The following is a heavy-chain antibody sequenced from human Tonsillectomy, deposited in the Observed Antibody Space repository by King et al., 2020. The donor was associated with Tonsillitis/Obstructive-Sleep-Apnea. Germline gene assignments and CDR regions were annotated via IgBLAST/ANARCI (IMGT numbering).Heavy chain of an antibody. CDR3: ASRIVVVPAATVHNWFDP. CDR2: IYYSGST. Sequence: QLQESGPGLVKPSETLSLTCTVSGGSISSSSYYWGWIRQPPGKGLEWIGSIYYSGSTYYNPSLKSRVTISVDTAKNQFSLKLSSVTAADTAVYYCASRIVVVPAATVHNWFDPWGQGTLVTVSS. J-gene: IGHJ5*02. D-gene: IGHD2-2*01. V-gene: IGHV4-39*01. CDR1: GGSISSSSYY.